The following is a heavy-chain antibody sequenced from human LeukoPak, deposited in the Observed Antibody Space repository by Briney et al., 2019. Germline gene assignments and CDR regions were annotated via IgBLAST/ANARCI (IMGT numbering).Heavy chain of an antibody. CDR2: IVVGSGNT. J-gene: IGHJ6*02. D-gene: IGHD6-19*01. Sequence: GASVKVSCKASGFTFTSSAVQWVRQARGQRLEWIGWIVVGSGNTNYAQKFQERVTITRDMSTSTAYMELSSLRSEDTAVYYCAAGPIAVAGADYYYGMDVWGQGTTVTVSS. CDR3: AAGPIAVAGADYYYGMDV. CDR1: GFTFTSSA. V-gene: IGHV1-58*01.